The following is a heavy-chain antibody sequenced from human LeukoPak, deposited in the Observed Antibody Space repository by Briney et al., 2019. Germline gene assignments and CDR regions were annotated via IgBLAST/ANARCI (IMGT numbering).Heavy chain of an antibody. CDR2: IYYSGST. D-gene: IGHD5/OR15-5a*01. CDR3: ARYSVYEKTLAY. Sequence: SETLSLTCTVSGYSISSGYYWGWIRQPPGKGLEWIGSIYYSGSTYYNPSLKSRVTISVDTSKNQFSLKLSSVTAADTAVYYCARYSVYEKTLAYWGQGTLVPVSS. CDR1: GYSISSGYY. J-gene: IGHJ4*02. V-gene: IGHV4-38-2*02.